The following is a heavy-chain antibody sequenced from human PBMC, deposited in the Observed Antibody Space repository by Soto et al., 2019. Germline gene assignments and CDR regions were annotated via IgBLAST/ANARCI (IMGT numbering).Heavy chain of an antibody. CDR1: GFTFSSNA. CDR3: AKAQGGSYFDY. J-gene: IGHJ4*02. CDR2: ISSSGGST. V-gene: IGHV3-23*01. D-gene: IGHD2-15*01. Sequence: LRLSCAASGFTFSSNAMSWVRQAPGKGLEWVSGISSSGGSTYYADSVKGRFTISRDNSKNMLYLQMNNLRAEDTAVYYCAKAQGGSYFDYWGQGTLVTVSS.